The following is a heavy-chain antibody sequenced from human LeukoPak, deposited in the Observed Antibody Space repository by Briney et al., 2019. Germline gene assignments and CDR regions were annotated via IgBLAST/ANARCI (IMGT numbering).Heavy chain of an antibody. V-gene: IGHV3-23*01. CDR1: GFTFSSYG. CDR2: IRVGGVST. Sequence: GGSLRLSCAASGFTFSSYGMTWVRQAPGKGLEWVSSIRVGGVSTYYADSVKGRFTIARDNSRNTLYLQMNSLRAEDTAMYYCVKAPGGLIKGSYDIWGQGTMVTISS. D-gene: IGHD3-10*01. CDR3: VKAPGGLIKGSYDI. J-gene: IGHJ3*02.